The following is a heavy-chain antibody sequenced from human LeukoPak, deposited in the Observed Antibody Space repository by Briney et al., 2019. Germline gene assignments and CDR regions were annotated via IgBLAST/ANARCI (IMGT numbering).Heavy chain of an antibody. J-gene: IGHJ5*02. Sequence: GGSLRLSCAASGFTFSSYSMNWVRQAPGKGLEWVSSISSSSSYIYYADSVKGRFTISRDNAKNSLYLQMNSLRAEDTAVYYCARVRDYDILTGYYPWFGPWGQGTLVTVSS. CDR3: ARVRDYDILTGYYPWFGP. D-gene: IGHD3-9*01. CDR2: ISSSSSYI. V-gene: IGHV3-21*01. CDR1: GFTFSSYS.